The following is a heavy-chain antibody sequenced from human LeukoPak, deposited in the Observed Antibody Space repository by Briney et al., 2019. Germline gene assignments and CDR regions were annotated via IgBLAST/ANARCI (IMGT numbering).Heavy chain of an antibody. CDR2: ISDSGGST. Sequence: GGSLRLSCAASGFTFSRYAMSWVRQAPGKGLEWVSSISDSGGSTYDGDSVKGRFTISRDNSKNTLYLQMNSLKAEDTAVYYCTVSVGSGWPNCFDYWGQGTLVTVSS. CDR1: GFTFSRYA. D-gene: IGHD6-19*01. V-gene: IGHV3-23*01. J-gene: IGHJ4*02. CDR3: TVSVGSGWPNCFDY.